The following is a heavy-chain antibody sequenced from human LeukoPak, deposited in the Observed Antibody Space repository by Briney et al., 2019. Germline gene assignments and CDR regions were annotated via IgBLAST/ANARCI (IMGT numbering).Heavy chain of an antibody. CDR1: GGSINTANYY. J-gene: IGHJ4*01. CDR3: ARDRYGDFEDY. Sequence: PSETLSLTCNVSGGSINTANYYWTWIRQPPGKGLEWIGYISYSGTPYYNPSLNSRVTISLDTSKKQFSLKLNSVTAADTAMYYCARDRYGDFEDYWGHGTLVTVSS. V-gene: IGHV4-30-4*08. CDR2: ISYSGTP. D-gene: IGHD4-17*01.